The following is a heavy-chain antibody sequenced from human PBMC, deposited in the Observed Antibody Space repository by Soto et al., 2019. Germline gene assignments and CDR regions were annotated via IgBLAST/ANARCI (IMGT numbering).Heavy chain of an antibody. Sequence: QITLKESGPTLVKPTQTLTLTCTFSGFSLSTSGVGGAWIRQPPGKALEWLALIYWDDDKRYRPSLGSRHTITKHPSKNPVVLTMTNMDSVDTDTYYCAYLPCTGGSCYWFSFSGMDVWCQWTTLTVPS. CDR1: GFSLSTSGVG. CDR2: IYWDDDK. J-gene: IGHJ6*02. CDR3: AYLPCTGGSCYWFSFSGMDV. V-gene: IGHV2-5*02. D-gene: IGHD2-15*01.